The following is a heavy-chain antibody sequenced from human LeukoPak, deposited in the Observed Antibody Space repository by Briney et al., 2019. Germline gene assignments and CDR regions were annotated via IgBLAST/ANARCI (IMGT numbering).Heavy chain of an antibody. CDR1: GFTFSNYS. J-gene: IGHJ4*02. V-gene: IGHV3-48*02. CDR2: ISSTSRTI. D-gene: IGHD3-22*01. CDR3: ARDRVRLGGYWPFDY. Sequence: PGGSLSVSCAASGFTFSNYSMNWVRQAPGKGLEWVSFISSTSRTIYYADSVKGRFTISRDNAKNSLYLQMNSLRDEDTAVYYCARDRVRLGGYWPFDYWGQGNLVTVSS.